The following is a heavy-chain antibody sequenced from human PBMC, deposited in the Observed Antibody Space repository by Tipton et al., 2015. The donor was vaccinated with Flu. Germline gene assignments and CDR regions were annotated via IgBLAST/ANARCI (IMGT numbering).Heavy chain of an antibody. J-gene: IGHJ2*01. CDR3: VRGGWLADI. CDR1: GFTFSSYS. CDR2: ISRTSSHI. D-gene: IGHD5-12*01. Sequence: SLRLSCAGSGFTFSSYSMNWVRQAPGEGLEWVSSISRTSSHIYYEDSVRGRFTISRDNAKNSVYLEMNRLGAEDTAVYYCVRGGWLADIRGRGTLVTVSS. V-gene: IGHV3-21*01.